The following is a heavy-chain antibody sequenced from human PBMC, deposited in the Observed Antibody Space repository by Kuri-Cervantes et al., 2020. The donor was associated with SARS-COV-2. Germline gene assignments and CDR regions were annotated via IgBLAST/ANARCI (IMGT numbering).Heavy chain of an antibody. V-gene: IGHV3-7*01. CDR2: IKQDGSEK. J-gene: IGHJ5*02. CDR3: ARDILVLGHNWFDP. Sequence: GESLKISCAASGFTFSNAWMSWVRQAPGKGLEWVANIKQDGSEKYYVDSVKGRFTISRDNAKNSLYLQMNSLRAEDTAVYYCARDILVLGHNWFDPWGQGTLVTVSS. D-gene: IGHD2-2*01. CDR1: GFTFSNAW.